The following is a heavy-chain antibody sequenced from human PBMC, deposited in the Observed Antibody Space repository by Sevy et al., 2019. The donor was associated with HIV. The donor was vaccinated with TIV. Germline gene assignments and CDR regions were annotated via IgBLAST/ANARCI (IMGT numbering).Heavy chain of an antibody. CDR3: ARDPTDYYDSSGYYHYYYYGMDV. Sequence: GGSRRLSCAASGFTFSSYSMNWVRQAPGKGLEWVSYISSSRSTIYYADSVKGRFTISRDNAKNSLYLQMNSLRAEDTAVYYCARDPTDYYDSSGYYHYYYYGMDVWGQGTTVTVSS. J-gene: IGHJ6*02. CDR1: GFTFSSYS. CDR2: ISSSRSTI. V-gene: IGHV3-48*01. D-gene: IGHD3-22*01.